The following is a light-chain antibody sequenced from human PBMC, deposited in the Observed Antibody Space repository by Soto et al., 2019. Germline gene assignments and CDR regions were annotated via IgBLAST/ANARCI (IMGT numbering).Light chain of an antibody. Sequence: EIVLTQSPATLSLSPGERATLSCRASQSVSSYLAWYQHKPGQAPRLLIYDASNRATGIPARFSGSGSGTDFTRTIRSLEPEDFAVYYCQQRANWPPGPLPFGGGTKVEIK. CDR1: QSVSSY. V-gene: IGKV3-11*01. CDR3: QQRANWPPGPLP. J-gene: IGKJ4*01. CDR2: DAS.